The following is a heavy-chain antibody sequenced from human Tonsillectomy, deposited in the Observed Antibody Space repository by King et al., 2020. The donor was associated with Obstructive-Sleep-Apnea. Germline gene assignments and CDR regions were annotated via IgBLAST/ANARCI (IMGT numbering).Heavy chain of an antibody. Sequence: LQLQESGSGLVKPSQTLSLTCAVSGGSISSGGYSWSWIRQPPGKGLEWIGYIYHSGSTYYNPSLKSRVTISVDRSKNQFSLKLSSVTAADTAVYYCARSPADDSSGYYYFDYWGQGTLVTVSS. D-gene: IGHD3-22*01. V-gene: IGHV4-30-2*01. CDR2: IYHSGST. CDR1: GGSISSGGYS. J-gene: IGHJ4*02. CDR3: ARSPADDSSGYYYFDY.